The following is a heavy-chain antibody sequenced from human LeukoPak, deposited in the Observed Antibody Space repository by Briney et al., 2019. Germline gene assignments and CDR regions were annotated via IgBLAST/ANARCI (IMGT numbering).Heavy chain of an antibody. CDR1: GGSISSGGYY. CDR2: IYHSGST. J-gene: IGHJ4*02. CDR3: ARYMVITTFLDY. D-gene: IGHD3-22*01. V-gene: IGHV4-30-2*01. Sequence: PSETLSLTCTVSGGSISSGGYYWSWIRQPPGKGLEWIGYIYHSGSTYYNPSLKSRVTISVDRSKNQFSLKLNSVTAADTAVYYCARYMVITTFLDYWGRGTLVTVSS.